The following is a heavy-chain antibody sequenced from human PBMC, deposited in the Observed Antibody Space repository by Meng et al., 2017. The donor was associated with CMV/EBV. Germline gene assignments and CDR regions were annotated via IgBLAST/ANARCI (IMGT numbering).Heavy chain of an antibody. J-gene: IGHJ3*02. CDR1: GGSISSSSYY. V-gene: IGHV4-39*01. Sequence: GSLRLSCTVSGGSISSSSYYWGWIRQPPGKGLEWIGSIYYSGSTYYNPSLKSRVTISVDTSKNQFSLKLSSVTAADTAVYYCARLDVVPAARDAFDIWGQGTMVTVS. CDR2: IYYSGST. CDR3: ARLDVVPAARDAFDI. D-gene: IGHD2-2*01.